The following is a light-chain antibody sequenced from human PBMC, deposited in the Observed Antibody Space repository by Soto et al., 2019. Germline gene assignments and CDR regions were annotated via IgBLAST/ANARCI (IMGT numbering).Light chain of an antibody. Sequence: EIVLTQSPDTLSLSPGERATLSCRASQSVSSSLAWYQQKPGQAPRLLIYDASNRATGIPARFSGSGSGTDFPITISSLEPEDFAVYYCQQRSNWPPEVTFGPGTKVDIK. CDR1: QSVSSS. J-gene: IGKJ3*01. V-gene: IGKV3-11*01. CDR2: DAS. CDR3: QQRSNWPPEVT.